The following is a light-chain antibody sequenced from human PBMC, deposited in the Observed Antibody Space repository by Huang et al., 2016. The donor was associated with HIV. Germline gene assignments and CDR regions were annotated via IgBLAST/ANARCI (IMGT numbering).Light chain of an antibody. J-gene: IGKJ5*01. CDR2: VAS. CDR1: QDIRTS. Sequence: DIEITQSPSSVSASVGDRVTITCRASQDIRTSLAWFQQKPGNAPKSLIYVASTLQKGVPSKFSGSGSGTDFTLTISSLQPEDFAIYYCQQYKSYPITFGQGTRLEMK. V-gene: IGKV1-16*02. CDR3: QQYKSYPIT.